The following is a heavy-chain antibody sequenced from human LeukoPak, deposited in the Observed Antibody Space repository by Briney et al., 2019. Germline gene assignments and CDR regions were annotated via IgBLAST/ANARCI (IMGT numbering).Heavy chain of an antibody. Sequence: HPGRSVRLSCAASGFSFSDYGMHWVRQAPGKGLEWVALIWYDGTNKYYVDSVKGRFTISRDNSKNTLYLQMNSLRADDTAVYYCATDSYCSTSSCYGEKTYYVYGMDVWGQGTAGTLSS. CDR3: ATDSYCSTSSCYGEKTYYVYGMDV. D-gene: IGHD2-2*01. J-gene: IGHJ6*02. V-gene: IGHV3-33*01. CDR1: GFSFSDYG. CDR2: IWYDGTNK.